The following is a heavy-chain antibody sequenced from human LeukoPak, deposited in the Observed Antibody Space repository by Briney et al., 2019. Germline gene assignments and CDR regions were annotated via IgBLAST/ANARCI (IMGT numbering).Heavy chain of an antibody. V-gene: IGHV4-4*09. CDR3: ARGKGHGAFDI. CDR2: IYTSGST. Sequence: PSETLSLTCTVSGGSISLYYWSWIRQPPGKGVEWIGYIYTSGSTNYNPSLKSRVTISVDTSKNQFSLKLSSVTAADTAVYYCARGKGHGAFDIWGQGTMVTVSS. J-gene: IGHJ3*02. CDR1: GGSISLYY.